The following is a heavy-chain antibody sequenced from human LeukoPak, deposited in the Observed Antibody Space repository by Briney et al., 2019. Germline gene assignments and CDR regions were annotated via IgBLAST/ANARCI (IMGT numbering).Heavy chain of an antibody. D-gene: IGHD6-6*01. CDR2: INSDGSST. CDR3: ARALEGYYYYGMDV. Sequence: GGSLRLSCAASGFTFSSNWMHWVRQAPGKGLVWVSRINSDGSSTSYADSVKGRFTISRDNAKNSLYLQMNSLRAEDTALYHCARALEGYYYYGMDVWGQGTTVTVSS. CDR1: GFTFSSNW. J-gene: IGHJ6*02. V-gene: IGHV3-74*01.